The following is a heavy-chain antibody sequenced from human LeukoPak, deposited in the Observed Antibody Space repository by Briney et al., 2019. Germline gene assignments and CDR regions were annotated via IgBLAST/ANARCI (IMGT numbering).Heavy chain of an antibody. CDR3: ARPHNWNYATDH. CDR2: ISANNGDT. J-gene: IGHJ4*02. V-gene: IGHV1-18*01. CDR1: DYTFTNYG. D-gene: IGHD1-7*01. Sequence: GASVKVSCKASDYTFTNYGISWVRQAPGQGLEWMGWISANNGDTPYAQKFQGRATMTTDTSTNTAYMELRSLRSDDTAVYYCARPHNWNYATDHWGQGTLVTVSS.